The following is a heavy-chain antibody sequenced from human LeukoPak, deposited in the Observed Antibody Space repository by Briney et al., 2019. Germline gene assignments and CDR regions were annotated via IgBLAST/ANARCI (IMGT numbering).Heavy chain of an antibody. J-gene: IGHJ4*02. CDR1: GGSISYFY. CDR2: IYTSGST. V-gene: IGHV4-4*07. CDR3: ARGTRAGLAAAGTFDY. Sequence: SETLSLTCAVSGGSISYFYWSWIRQPAGKGLEWIGRIYTSGSTNYNPSLKSRFTMSGDTSKNQFSLKLSSVTAADTAVYYCARGTRAGLAAAGTFDYWGEGTLVTVSS. D-gene: IGHD6-13*01.